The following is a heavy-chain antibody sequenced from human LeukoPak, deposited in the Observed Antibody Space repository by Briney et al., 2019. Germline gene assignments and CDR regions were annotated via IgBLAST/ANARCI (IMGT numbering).Heavy chain of an antibody. CDR3: ARDDSTRGYSAYVPGVD. V-gene: IGHV1-2*02. CDR2: INPNSGGT. Sequence: ASVKVSCKASGYTFTGYYMHWVRQAPGQGLEWMGWINPNSGGTNYAQKFQGRVTMTRDTSISTAYMELSSLRSEDTAVYYCARDDSTRGYSAYVPGVDWGQGTLVTASS. J-gene: IGHJ4*02. D-gene: IGHD5-12*01. CDR1: GYTFTGYY.